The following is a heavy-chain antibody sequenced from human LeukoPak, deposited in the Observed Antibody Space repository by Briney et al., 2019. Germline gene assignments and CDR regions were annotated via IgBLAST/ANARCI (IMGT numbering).Heavy chain of an antibody. J-gene: IGHJ4*02. CDR3: ARVKSGWYYFDY. CDR1: GASISPYY. CDR2: IYSSGST. D-gene: IGHD6-19*01. Sequence: SETLSLTCTVSGASISPYYWSWIRQPAGKGLEWIGRIYSSGSTDYNPSLKSRVAISVDTSKNQFSLNLSSVTAADTAIYYCARVKSGWYYFDYWGQGTLVTVSS. V-gene: IGHV4-4*07.